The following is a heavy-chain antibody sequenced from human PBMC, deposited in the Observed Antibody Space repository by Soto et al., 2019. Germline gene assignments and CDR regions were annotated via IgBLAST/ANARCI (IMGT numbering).Heavy chain of an antibody. J-gene: IGHJ4*02. D-gene: IGHD2-15*01. CDR1: GFTFSTYA. V-gene: IGHV3-23*01. CDR3: AIGSLGSCSGAICYFFDF. Sequence: EVQLLESGGGLVQPGGSLRLSCAASGFTFSTYAMSWGRQAPGKGLEWVSAISGGRSGTYYADSVRGRFTLSRDDSTNTLYLQMNSLRAEDTAIYYCAIGSLGSCSGAICYFFDFWAQGTLVTVSS. CDR2: ISGGRSGT.